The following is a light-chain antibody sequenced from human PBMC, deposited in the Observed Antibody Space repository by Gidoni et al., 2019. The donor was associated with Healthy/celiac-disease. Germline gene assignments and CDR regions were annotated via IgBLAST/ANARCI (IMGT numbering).Light chain of an antibody. V-gene: IGKV4-1*01. CDR2: WAS. CDR3: QPYYSTPLT. Sequence: DIVMTQSPDYLAVSLGERATINCKSSQSVLYSSNNKHYLAWYQQKPGQPPKLLIYWASTREYGVPDRFSGSGSGTDFTLTIRSLQAEDVAVYYCQPYYSTPLTFGGGTKVEIK. CDR1: QSVLYSSNNKHY. J-gene: IGKJ4*01.